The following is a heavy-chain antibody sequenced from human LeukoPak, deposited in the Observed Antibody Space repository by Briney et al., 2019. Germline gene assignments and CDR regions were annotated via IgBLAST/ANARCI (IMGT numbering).Heavy chain of an antibody. D-gene: IGHD3-3*01. Sequence: GGSLRPSFAASGFTFSNYGMHWVRQAPGKGLEWVAVIYDDGSKEYFADSVKGRFTISRDNSKNTVLLQMNSLRAEDTAVFYCARDFKSGYVDSWGQGTLVTVSS. CDR2: IYDDGSKE. CDR1: GFTFSNYG. V-gene: IGHV3-33*01. J-gene: IGHJ4*02. CDR3: ARDFKSGYVDS.